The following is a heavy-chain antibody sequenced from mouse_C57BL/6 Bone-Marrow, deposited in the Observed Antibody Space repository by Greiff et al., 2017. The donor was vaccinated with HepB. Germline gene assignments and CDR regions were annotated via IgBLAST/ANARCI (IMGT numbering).Heavy chain of an antibody. D-gene: IGHD1-1*01. CDR3: ARNYGSSYLSDWYFDV. CDR2: IHPNSGST. CDR1: GYTFTSYW. J-gene: IGHJ1*03. Sequence: VQLQQPGAELVKPGASVKLSCKASGYTFTSYWMHWVKQRPGQGLEWIGMIHPNSGSTNYNEKFKSKATLTVDKSSSTAYMQLSSLTSEDSAVYYCARNYGSSYLSDWYFDVWGTGTTVTVSS. V-gene: IGHV1-64*01.